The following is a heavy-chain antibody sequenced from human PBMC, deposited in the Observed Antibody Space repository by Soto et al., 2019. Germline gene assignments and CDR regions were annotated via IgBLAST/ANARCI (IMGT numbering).Heavy chain of an antibody. D-gene: IGHD5-12*01. Sequence: GGSLRLSCAASGFTFSSYGMHWVRQAPGKGLEWVAVIWYDGSNKYYADSVKGRFTISRDNSKNTLYLQMNSLRAEDTAVYYCARDSGPEELLASAFDIWGQGTMVTVSS. J-gene: IGHJ3*02. CDR2: IWYDGSNK. CDR3: ARDSGPEELLASAFDI. CDR1: GFTFSSYG. V-gene: IGHV3-33*01.